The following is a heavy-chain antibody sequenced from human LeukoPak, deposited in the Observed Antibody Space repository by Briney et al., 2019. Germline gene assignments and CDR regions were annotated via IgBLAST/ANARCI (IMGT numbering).Heavy chain of an antibody. Sequence: ASVKVSYKASGYTFTGYYMHWVRQAPGQGLDWMGWINPNSGGTNYAQKFQGRVTMTRDTSISTAYMELSRLRSDDTAVYYCARDRDGYNGEFDPWGQGTLVTVSS. CDR1: GYTFTGYY. CDR2: INPNSGGT. D-gene: IGHD5-24*01. CDR3: ARDRDGYNGEFDP. J-gene: IGHJ5*02. V-gene: IGHV1-2*02.